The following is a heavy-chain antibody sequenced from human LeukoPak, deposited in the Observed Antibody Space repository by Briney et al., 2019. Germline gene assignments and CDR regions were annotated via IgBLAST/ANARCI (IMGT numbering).Heavy chain of an antibody. CDR3: ARSYSYGPNFDY. Sequence: PSETLSLTCTVSGGPISSYYWSWIRQPPGKGLEWIGYIYYSGSTNYNPSLKSRVTISVDTSKNQFSLKLSSVTAADTAVYYCARSYSYGPNFDYWGQGTLVTVSS. CDR1: GGPISSYY. J-gene: IGHJ4*02. D-gene: IGHD5-18*01. V-gene: IGHV4-59*08. CDR2: IYYSGST.